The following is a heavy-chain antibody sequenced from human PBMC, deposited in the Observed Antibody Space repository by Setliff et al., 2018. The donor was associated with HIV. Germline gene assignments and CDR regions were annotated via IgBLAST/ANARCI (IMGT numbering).Heavy chain of an antibody. CDR2: IYYSGST. J-gene: IGHJ4*02. D-gene: IGHD3-10*01. Sequence: TLSLTCNVSGGSISSSSYYWGWIRQPPGKGLEWIGSIYYSGSTYYNPPLKSRVTISVDTSKNQFSLKLSSVTAADTAVYYCAISYYYGSGIPGYYFDRWGQGTLVTVSS. V-gene: IGHV4-39*01. CDR1: GGSISSSSYY. CDR3: AISYYYGSGIPGYYFDR.